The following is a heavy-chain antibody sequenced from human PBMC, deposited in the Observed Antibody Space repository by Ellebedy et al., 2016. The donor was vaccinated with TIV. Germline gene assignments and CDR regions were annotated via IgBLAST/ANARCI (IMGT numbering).Heavy chain of an antibody. D-gene: IGHD2-21*02. V-gene: IGHV4-4*02. CDR1: GGSISSSNW. CDR2: IYHNGST. CDR3: ARDDVVVVTAIRDYYYYYGMDV. J-gene: IGHJ6*02. Sequence: SETLSLTXAVSGGSISSSNWWSWVRQPPGKGLEWIGEIYHNGSTNYNPSLKSRVTISVDKSKNQFSLKLSSVTAADSAVYYSARDDVVVVTAIRDYYYYYGMDVWGQGTTVTVSS.